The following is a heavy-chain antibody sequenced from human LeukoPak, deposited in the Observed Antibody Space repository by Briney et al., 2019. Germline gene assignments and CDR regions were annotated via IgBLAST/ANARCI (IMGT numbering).Heavy chain of an antibody. D-gene: IGHD6-19*01. V-gene: IGHV1-46*01. J-gene: IGHJ1*01. CDR2: INPSGGST. CDR3: ARSGYSSGWYFEYFQH. CDR1: GYTFTSYY. Sequence: ASVKVSCKASGYTFTSYYMHWVRQAPGQGLEWMGIINPSGGSTSYAQKFQGRVTMTRDTSTSTVYMELSSLRSEDTAVYCCARSGYSSGWYFEYFQHWGQGTLVTVSS.